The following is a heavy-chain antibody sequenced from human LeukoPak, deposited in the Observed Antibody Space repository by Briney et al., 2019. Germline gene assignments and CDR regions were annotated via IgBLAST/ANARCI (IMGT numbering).Heavy chain of an antibody. Sequence: GGSLRLSCAASGFTFSSYEMNWVRQAPGKGLEWVSYISSSGSTIYYADSVKGRFTISRDNAKNSLYLQMNSLRAEDTAVYYCARDSSMVRGVTTYYYGMDVWGQGTTVTVSS. J-gene: IGHJ6*02. D-gene: IGHD3-10*01. CDR2: ISSSGSTI. V-gene: IGHV3-48*03. CDR1: GFTFSSYE. CDR3: ARDSSMVRGVTTYYYGMDV.